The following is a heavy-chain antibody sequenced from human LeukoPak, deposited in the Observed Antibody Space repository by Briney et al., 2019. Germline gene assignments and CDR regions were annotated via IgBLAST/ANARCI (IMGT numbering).Heavy chain of an antibody. D-gene: IGHD6-25*01. J-gene: IGHJ3*02. CDR2: ISSSGSTI. V-gene: IGHV3-48*03. Sequence: GGSLRLSCAASGFTFSSYEMNWVRQAPGKGLEWVSYISSSGSTIYYADSVKGRFTISRDNAKNTLYLQMNSLRAEDTAVYYCARRSAAKDAFDIWGQGTMVTVSS. CDR3: ARRSAAKDAFDI. CDR1: GFTFSSYE.